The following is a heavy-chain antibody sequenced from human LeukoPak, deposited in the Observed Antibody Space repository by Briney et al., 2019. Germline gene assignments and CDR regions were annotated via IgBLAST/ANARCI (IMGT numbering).Heavy chain of an antibody. D-gene: IGHD3-10*01. CDR3: AREESTALFDY. CDR1: GFTFSNYA. Sequence: GGSLRLSCAASGFTFSNYAMHWVRQAPGKGLEWVAVISYDGGNKYYADSVKGRFTISRDNSKNTLYLQMNSLRAEDTAVYYCAREESTALFDYWGQGTLVTVSS. V-gene: IGHV3-30-3*01. J-gene: IGHJ4*02. CDR2: ISYDGGNK.